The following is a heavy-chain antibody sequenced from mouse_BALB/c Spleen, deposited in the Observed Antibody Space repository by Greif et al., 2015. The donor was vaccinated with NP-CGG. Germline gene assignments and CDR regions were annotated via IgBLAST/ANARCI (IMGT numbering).Heavy chain of an antibody. D-gene: IGHD1-1*01. V-gene: IGHV1S127*01. CDR2: IDPSNSET. J-gene: IGHJ3*01. CDR3: ARDYYYGSSYWFAY. Sequence: VQLQQSGPELVRPGASVKMSRKASGYTFTSYWMHWVKQRPGQGLEWIGMIDPSNSETRLNQKFKDKATLNVDKSSNTAYMQLSSLTSEDSAVYYCARDYYYGSSYWFAYWGQGTLVTVSA. CDR1: GYTFTSYW.